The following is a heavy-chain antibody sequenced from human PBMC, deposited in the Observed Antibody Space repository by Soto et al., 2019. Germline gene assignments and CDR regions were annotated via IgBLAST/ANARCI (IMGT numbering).Heavy chain of an antibody. J-gene: IGHJ4*02. D-gene: IGHD2-15*01. CDR1: GFTFDDYA. CDR3: TRSIGPSCYSSFDY. CDR2: ISWNRGTI. Sequence: EVQLVESGGVLLHPGRSLRLAGAASGFTFDDYAIHWVRQAPGKGLEWVSGISWNRGTIGYADSVKGRFTISRDNAKNSLYLQMNSLRAEDTALYYCTRSIGPSCYSSFDYFGQGTLVTVSS. V-gene: IGHV3-9*01.